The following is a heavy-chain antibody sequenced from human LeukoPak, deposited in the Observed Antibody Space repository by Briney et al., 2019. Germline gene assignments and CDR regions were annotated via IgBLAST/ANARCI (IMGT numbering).Heavy chain of an antibody. CDR3: ASYPFYGSGRNYYYYYGMDV. V-gene: IGHV1-18*01. CDR2: ISAYNGNT. CDR1: GYTFTSYG. J-gene: IGHJ6*02. D-gene: IGHD3-10*01. Sequence: ASVKVSCKASGYTFTSYGIRWVRQAPGQGLEWMGWISAYNGNTNYAQKLQGRVTMTTDTSTSTAYMELRSLRSDDTAAYYCASYPFYGSGRNYYYYYGMDVWGQGTTVTVSS.